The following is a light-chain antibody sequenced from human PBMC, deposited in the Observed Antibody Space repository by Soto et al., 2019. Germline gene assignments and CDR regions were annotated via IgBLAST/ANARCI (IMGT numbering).Light chain of an antibody. CDR2: LNSDGSH. Sequence: QSVLTQSPSASASLGASVKLTCTLSSGHSSYAIAWHQQQPEKGPRYLMKLNSDGSHSKGDGIPDRFSGSSSGAERYLTISSLQSEDAADYYCQTWGTGIQVFGTGTKLTVL. CDR3: QTWGTGIQV. V-gene: IGLV4-69*01. CDR1: SGHSSYA. J-gene: IGLJ1*01.